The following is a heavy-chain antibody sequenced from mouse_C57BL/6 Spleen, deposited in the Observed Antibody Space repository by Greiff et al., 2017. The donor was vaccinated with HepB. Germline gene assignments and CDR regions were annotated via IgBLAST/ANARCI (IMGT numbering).Heavy chain of an antibody. CDR1: GYTFTSYW. CDR2: IDPSDSYT. J-gene: IGHJ3*01. Sequence: QVQLQQPGAELVKPGASVKLSCKASGYTFTSYWMQWVKQRPGQGLEWIGEIDPSDSYTNYNQKFKGKATLTVDTSSSTAYMQLSSLTSEDSAVYYCARRGYYDYDEGFAYWGQGTLVTVSA. D-gene: IGHD2-4*01. CDR3: ARRGYYDYDEGFAY. V-gene: IGHV1-50*01.